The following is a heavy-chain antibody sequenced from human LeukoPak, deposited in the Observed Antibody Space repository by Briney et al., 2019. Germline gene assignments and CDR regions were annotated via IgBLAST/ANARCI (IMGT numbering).Heavy chain of an antibody. D-gene: IGHD2-2*01. V-gene: IGHV3-30-3*01. CDR2: ISYDGSNK. Sequence: GGSLRLSCAASGFTFSSYDMHWVRQAPGKGLEWVAVISYDGSNKYYADSVKGRFTISRDNSKNTLYLQMNSLRAEDTAVYYCARGGVVPAAPTGSGYGMDVWGQGTTVTVSS. CDR3: ARGGVVPAAPTGSGYGMDV. J-gene: IGHJ6*02. CDR1: GFTFSSYD.